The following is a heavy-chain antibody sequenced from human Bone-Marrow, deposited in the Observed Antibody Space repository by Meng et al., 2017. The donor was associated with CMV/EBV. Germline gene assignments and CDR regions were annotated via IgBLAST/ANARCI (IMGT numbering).Heavy chain of an antibody. D-gene: IGHD5-12*01. J-gene: IGHJ6*02. CDR1: GFTFDDYA. Sequence: LSLTCAASGFTFDDYAMHWVRQATGKGLEWVSAIGTAGDTYYPGSVKGRFTISRENAKNSLYLQMNSLRAEDTAVYYCARVTGAGWLRFPDVWGQGTTVTVSS. V-gene: IGHV3-13*01. CDR2: IGTAGDT. CDR3: ARVTGAGWLRFPDV.